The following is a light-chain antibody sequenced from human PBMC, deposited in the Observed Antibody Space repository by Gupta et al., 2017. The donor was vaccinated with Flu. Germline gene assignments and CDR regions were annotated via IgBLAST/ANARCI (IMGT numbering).Light chain of an antibody. CDR1: SPNIGAGYD. V-gene: IGLV1-40*01. CDR3: QSYDSSRSGYV. CDR2: GNN. Sequence: QSVLTQPPSVPGAPGQKVPISCAGRSPNIGAGYDVHWYQQFPGTAPKVLIYGNNNRPSGVPDRFSGSKSGTSTSLAIAGLQADDEADYYCQSYDSSRSGYVFGTGTKVTVL. J-gene: IGLJ1*01.